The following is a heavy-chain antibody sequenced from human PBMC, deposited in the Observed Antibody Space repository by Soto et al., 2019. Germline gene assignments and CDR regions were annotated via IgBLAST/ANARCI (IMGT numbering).Heavy chain of an antibody. CDR1: GYTFTSYF. CDR2: INPSTGNA. CDR3: ATRDPGHY. Sequence: ASVKVSCKTSGYTFTSYFMHWVLQAPGQGLEWMGIINPSTGNANYAQKFQGRVTMTRDTSTSTVYMELSSLRSEDTAVYYCATRDPGHYWGQGTLVTVSS. V-gene: IGHV1-46*01. J-gene: IGHJ4*02.